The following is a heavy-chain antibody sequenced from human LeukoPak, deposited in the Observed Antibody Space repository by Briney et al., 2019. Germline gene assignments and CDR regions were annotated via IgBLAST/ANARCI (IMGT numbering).Heavy chain of an antibody. J-gene: IGHJ3*02. CDR1: GGSISSYY. Sequence: PSETLSLTCTDSGGSISSYYWSWIRQPPGKGRERIGYIYYSGSTNYNPSLKSRVSISVDTSKNQFSLKLSSVTAADTAVYYCARVGCSGGSCYDDAFDIWGQGTMVTVSS. V-gene: IGHV4-59*01. D-gene: IGHD2-15*01. CDR3: ARVGCSGGSCYDDAFDI. CDR2: IYYSGST.